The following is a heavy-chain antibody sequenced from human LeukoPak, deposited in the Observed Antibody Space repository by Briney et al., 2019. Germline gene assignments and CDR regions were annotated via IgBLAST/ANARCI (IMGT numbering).Heavy chain of an antibody. V-gene: IGHV3-74*01. CDR1: GFSFSSYG. J-gene: IGHJ4*02. CDR2: INTDGSSA. CDR3: TRQMPAIRYFDF. D-gene: IGHD5-24*01. Sequence: GGSPRLSCAASGFSFSSYGMHWVRQAPGQGLVWVSLINTDGSSATYADSVKGRFTISRDNARNTLYLQMNSLRAEDTAVYYCTRQMPAIRYFDFWGQGTLVTVSS.